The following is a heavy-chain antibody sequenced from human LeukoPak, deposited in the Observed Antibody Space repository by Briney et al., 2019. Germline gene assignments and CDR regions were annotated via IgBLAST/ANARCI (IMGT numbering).Heavy chain of an antibody. CDR2: IRYDGSNK. Sequence: GGSLRLSCAASGFTFSSYGMHWVRQAPGRGLEWVAFIRYDGSNKYYADSVKGRFTISRDNSKNTLYLQMNSLRAEDTAVYYCAKGQRYFDWFLDYWGQGTLVTVSS. J-gene: IGHJ4*02. V-gene: IGHV3-30*02. D-gene: IGHD3-9*01. CDR1: GFTFSSYG. CDR3: AKGQRYFDWFLDY.